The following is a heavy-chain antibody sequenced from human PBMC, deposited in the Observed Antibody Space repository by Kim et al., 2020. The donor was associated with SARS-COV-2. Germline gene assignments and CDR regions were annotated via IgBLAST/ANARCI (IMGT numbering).Heavy chain of an antibody. Sequence: GGSLRLSCAASGFTFSRYGMHWVRQAPGKGLEWVAVIWYDGSNKYYADSVKGRFTISRDNSKNTLYLQMNSLRAEDTAVYYCARGSYSGYDPPDYWGQGTLVTVSS. CDR3: ARGSYSGYDPPDY. J-gene: IGHJ4*02. V-gene: IGHV3-33*01. D-gene: IGHD5-12*01. CDR1: GFTFSRYG. CDR2: IWYDGSNK.